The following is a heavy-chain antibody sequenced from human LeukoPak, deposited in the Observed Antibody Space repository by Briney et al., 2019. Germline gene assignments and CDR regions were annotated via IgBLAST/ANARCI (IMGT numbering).Heavy chain of an antibody. V-gene: IGHV5-51*01. CDR1: GYSFTNYW. CDR3: ARRDYYGSQSYYWKNWFDP. CDR2: IYPGDSDT. J-gene: IGHJ5*02. Sequence: GESLKISCKGSGYSFTNYWIGWVRQMPGKGLEWMGLIYPGDSDTRYSPSFQGQVTISADKSISTAYLQWNSLKASDTAMYYCARRDYYGSQSYYWKNWFDPWGQGTLVTVSS. D-gene: IGHD3-10*01.